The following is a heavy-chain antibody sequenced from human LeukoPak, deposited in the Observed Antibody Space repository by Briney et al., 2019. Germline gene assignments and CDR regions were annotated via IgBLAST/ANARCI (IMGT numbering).Heavy chain of an antibody. CDR3: ARDRPTGYHDY. D-gene: IGHD3-9*01. CDR1: DYSITSGFY. J-gene: IGHJ4*02. V-gene: IGHV4-38-2*02. Sequence: SETLSLTCTVSDYSITSGFYWGWIRPSPGKGLEWIGSINHSGSTYYNPSLKRRVTISVDTSNNHFSLKLNSVTAADTAVYYCARDRPTGYHDYWGQGTLVTVSS. CDR2: INHSGST.